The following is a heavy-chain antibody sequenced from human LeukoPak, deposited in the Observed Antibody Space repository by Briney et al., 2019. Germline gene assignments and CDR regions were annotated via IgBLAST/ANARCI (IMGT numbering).Heavy chain of an antibody. CDR3: ARDIGTPYYYDSSGYYSGWFDP. D-gene: IGHD3-22*01. CDR2: IYYSGST. CDR1: SGSINSYY. Sequence: SSETLSLTCTVSSGSINSYYWSWIRQPPGKGLEWIGYIYYSGSTNYNPSLKSRVTMSVDTSKKQFSLKLRSVTAADTAVYYCARDIGTPYYYDSSGYYSGWFDPWGQGTLVTVSS. J-gene: IGHJ5*02. V-gene: IGHV4-59*01.